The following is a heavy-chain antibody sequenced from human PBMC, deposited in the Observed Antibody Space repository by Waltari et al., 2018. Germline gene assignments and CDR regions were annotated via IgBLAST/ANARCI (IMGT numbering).Heavy chain of an antibody. J-gene: IGHJ6*03. CDR1: GFTFSSYW. Sequence: EVQMVESGGGLVQPGGSLRLSCAASGFTFSSYWMTWVRQAPGKGREWVANIKQDGSENYYVDSVKGRFTISRDDAKNSLYLQMNSLRNEDTAVYFCARVFVYGANSGKRPMDVWGKGTTVTVSS. CDR3: ARVFVYGANSGKRPMDV. V-gene: IGHV3-7*01. D-gene: IGHD4-17*01. CDR2: IKQDGSEN.